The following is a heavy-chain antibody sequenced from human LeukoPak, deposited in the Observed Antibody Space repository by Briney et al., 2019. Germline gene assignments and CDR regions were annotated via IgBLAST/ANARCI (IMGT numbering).Heavy chain of an antibody. CDR1: VFTFSSYA. CDR3: AKDRVSRLLWFGEYHY. V-gene: IGHV3-23*01. Sequence: GGPLRLSCADSVFTFSSYAMSWDHQAPGKGLEWVSAISGSGGSTYYADSVKGRFTISRDNSKNTLYLQMNSLRAEDTAVYYCAKDRVSRLLWFGEYHYWGQGTLVTVSS. J-gene: IGHJ4*02. D-gene: IGHD3-10*01. CDR2: ISGSGGST.